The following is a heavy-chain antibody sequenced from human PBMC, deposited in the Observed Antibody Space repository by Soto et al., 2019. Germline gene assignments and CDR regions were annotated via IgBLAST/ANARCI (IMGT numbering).Heavy chain of an antibody. CDR1: GFTFDDYS. Sequence: GGSLRLSCAASGFTFDDYSMHWVRQTPGKGLEWISLIFWDGGTAYYADSVKGRFTTSRDNSKNTLYLQMNSLRSDDTALYYCAKSGGEYYFDYWGQGTLVTVSS. D-gene: IGHD2-21*01. J-gene: IGHJ4*02. V-gene: IGHV3-43*01. CDR2: IFWDGGTA. CDR3: AKSGGEYYFDY.